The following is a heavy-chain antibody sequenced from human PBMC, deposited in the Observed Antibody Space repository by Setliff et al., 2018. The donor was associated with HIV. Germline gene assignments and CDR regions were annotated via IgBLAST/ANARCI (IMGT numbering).Heavy chain of an antibody. J-gene: IGHJ4*02. CDR3: ARESNTYYYDSSGYYYDY. D-gene: IGHD3-22*01. V-gene: IGHV1-2*06. CDR2: IIPNSGGT. CDR1: GYTFTNYD. Sequence: ASVKVSCKASGYTFTNYDIYWLRQASGQGLEWMGRIIPNSGGTNYAQKFQGRVTMTRDTSISTAYMELSRLRSDDTAVYYCARESNTYYYDSSGYYYDYWGQGTLVTVSS.